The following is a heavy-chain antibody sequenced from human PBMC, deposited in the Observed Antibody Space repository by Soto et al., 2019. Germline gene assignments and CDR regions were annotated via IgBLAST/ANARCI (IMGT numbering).Heavy chain of an antibody. D-gene: IGHD6-13*01. Sequence: ASVKVSCKASGYTFTSYGISWVRQAPGQGLEWMGWISAYNGNTNYAQKLQGRVTMTTDTSTSTAYMELRSLRSDDTAVYYCARVIARRNWFDPWGQGSLVTVSX. J-gene: IGHJ5*02. CDR1: GYTFTSYG. CDR3: ARVIARRNWFDP. CDR2: ISAYNGNT. V-gene: IGHV1-18*04.